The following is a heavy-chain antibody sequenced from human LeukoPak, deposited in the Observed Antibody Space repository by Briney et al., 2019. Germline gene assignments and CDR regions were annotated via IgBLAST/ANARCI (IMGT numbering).Heavy chain of an antibody. CDR1: GFTFSDYY. D-gene: IGHD6-13*01. J-gene: IGHJ1*01. CDR3: AGSQHGTRDFQN. V-gene: IGHV3-11*01. Sequence: GGSLRLSCAASGFTFSDYYMSWIRQAPGKGLEWVSYISSSGSTIYYADSVKGRFTISRDNAKNSLYLQMNSLRVDDTALYYCAGSQHGTRDFQNWGQGTLVTVSS. CDR2: ISSSGSTI.